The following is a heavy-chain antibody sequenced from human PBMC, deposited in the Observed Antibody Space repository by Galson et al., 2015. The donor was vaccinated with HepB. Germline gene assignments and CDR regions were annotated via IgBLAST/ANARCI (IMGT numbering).Heavy chain of an antibody. CDR2: IHPSGGST. Sequence: SVKVSCKASGYTFTSYYMHWVRQAPGQGLEWMGIIHPSGGSTSYAQKFQGRVTMTRDTSTSTVYMELSSLRSEDTAVYYCVIEGGTTQAFDIWGQGTMVTVSS. CDR1: GYTFTSYY. CDR3: VIEGGTTQAFDI. D-gene: IGHD1-1*01. J-gene: IGHJ3*02. V-gene: IGHV1-46*01.